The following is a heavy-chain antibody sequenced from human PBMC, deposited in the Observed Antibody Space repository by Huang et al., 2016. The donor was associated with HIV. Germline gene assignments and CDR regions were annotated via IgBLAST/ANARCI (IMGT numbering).Heavy chain of an antibody. CDR1: GYRFTNYW. V-gene: IGHV5-51*03. CDR3: ARPLLGYSNGYYFDN. J-gene: IGHJ4*02. CDR2: IYPGYSDT. D-gene: IGHD5-18*01. Sequence: EVQLVQSGAVVKKPGESLKISCKGSGYRFTNYWIGWVRQMPGKGLEWVGIIYPGYSDTKYIPAFQGQVTISADKSVSTAYLQWSRLKASDSAVYYCARPLLGYSNGYYFDNWGQGTLVTVSS.